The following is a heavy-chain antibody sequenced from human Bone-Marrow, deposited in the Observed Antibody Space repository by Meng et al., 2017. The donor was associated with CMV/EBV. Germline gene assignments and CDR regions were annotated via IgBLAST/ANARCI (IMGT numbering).Heavy chain of an antibody. Sequence: GESLKISCAASGFTFDDYGMTWVRQAPGKGLEWVSAISASGSSTYYTDSVKGRFTISRDNSRNTLYLQMNSLRVEDTAVYYCARYCSSTSCLSLFDLWGRGTLVTVSS. D-gene: IGHD2-2*01. CDR1: GFTFDDYG. CDR3: ARYCSSTSCLSLFDL. CDR2: ISASGSST. J-gene: IGHJ2*01. V-gene: IGHV3-23*01.